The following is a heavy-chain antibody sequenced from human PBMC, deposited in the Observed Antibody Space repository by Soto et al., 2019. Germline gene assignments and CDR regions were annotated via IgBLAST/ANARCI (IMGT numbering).Heavy chain of an antibody. V-gene: IGHV3-23*01. D-gene: IGHD3-16*02. CDR1: GFTFSSYA. J-gene: IGHJ4*02. CDR3: AKVYVRDDYIWGSYRSPSFDY. Sequence: GGSLRLSCAASGFTFSSYAMSWVRQAPGKGLEWVSAISGSGGSTYYADSVKGRFTISRDNSKNTLYLQMNSLRAEDRAVYYCAKVYVRDDYIWGSYRSPSFDYWGQGTLVTVSS. CDR2: ISGSGGST.